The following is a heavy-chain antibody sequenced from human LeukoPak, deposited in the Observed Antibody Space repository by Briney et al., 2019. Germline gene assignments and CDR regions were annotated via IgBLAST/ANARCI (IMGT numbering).Heavy chain of an antibody. CDR2: INAGNGNT. CDR1: GYTFTSYA. CDR3: ARDLGYCTGGTCYPNWFDP. V-gene: IGHV1-3*01. D-gene: IGHD2-15*01. J-gene: IGHJ5*02. Sequence: ASVKVSCEASGYTFTSYAMHWVRQAPGQRLEWMGWINAGNGNTKYSQKFQGGVTITRDTSASTAYMELSSLRSEDTAVYYCARDLGYCTGGTCYPNWFDPWGQGTLVTVSS.